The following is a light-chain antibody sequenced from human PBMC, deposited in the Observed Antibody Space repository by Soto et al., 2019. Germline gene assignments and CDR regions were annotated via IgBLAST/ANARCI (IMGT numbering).Light chain of an antibody. J-gene: IGKJ4*01. Sequence: EIVLTQSPGTLSLSPGERATLSCRASETVSSNSLAWYQQKPGQAPRHLIYGASTRATGIPDRFSGSGSGTDFTLTISRLEPEDFAVYYCQQYASSPLTFGGGTKVEIK. CDR1: ETVSSNS. V-gene: IGKV3-20*01. CDR2: GAS. CDR3: QQYASSPLT.